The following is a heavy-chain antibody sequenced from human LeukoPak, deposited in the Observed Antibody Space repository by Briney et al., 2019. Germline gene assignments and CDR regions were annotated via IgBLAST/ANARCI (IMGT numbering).Heavy chain of an antibody. Sequence: GGSLRLSCAASGFTFSSYAMSWVRQAPGKGLEWVSAISGSGGITYYADSVKGRFTISRDNSKNTLYLQMNSLRAEDTAIYYCAKDGEIVVVMLEAFDIWGQGTMVTVSS. D-gene: IGHD3-22*01. CDR3: AKDGEIVVVMLEAFDI. V-gene: IGHV3-23*01. J-gene: IGHJ3*02. CDR2: ISGSGGIT. CDR1: GFTFSSYA.